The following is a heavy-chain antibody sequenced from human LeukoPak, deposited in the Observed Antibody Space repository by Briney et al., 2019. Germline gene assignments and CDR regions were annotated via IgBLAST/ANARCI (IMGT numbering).Heavy chain of an antibody. CDR3: ARGNEGGTIFGVVIISPDWFDP. Sequence: SETLSLTCTVSGGSISSYYWSWIRQPPGKGLEWIGYIYYSGSTNYNPSLKSRVTISVDTSKNQFSLKLSSVTAADTAVYYCARGNEGGTIFGVVIISPDWFDPWGQGTLVTVSS. CDR2: IYYSGST. V-gene: IGHV4-59*01. CDR1: GGSISSYY. J-gene: IGHJ5*02. D-gene: IGHD3-3*01.